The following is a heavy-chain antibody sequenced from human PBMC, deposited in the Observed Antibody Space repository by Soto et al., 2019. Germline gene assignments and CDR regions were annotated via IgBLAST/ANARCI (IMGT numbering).Heavy chain of an antibody. V-gene: IGHV1-3*01. CDR3: ARGSGYYYWDDY. Sequence: ASVKVSCKGSGYTFTGDAMDWVRQAPGQRLEWMGWINAGNGNTKYSQKFQGRVTITRDTSASTAYMELSSLRSEDTAVYYCARGSGYYYWDDYWGQGTLVTVSS. CDR2: INAGNGNT. D-gene: IGHD3-22*01. J-gene: IGHJ4*02. CDR1: GYTFTGDA.